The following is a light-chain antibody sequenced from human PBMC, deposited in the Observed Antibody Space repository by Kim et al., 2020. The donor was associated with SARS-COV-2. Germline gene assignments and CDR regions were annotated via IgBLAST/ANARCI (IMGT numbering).Light chain of an antibody. CDR1: SPNIGAGYD. J-gene: IGLJ1*01. CDR2: GNS. CDR3: QSYDSSLSGSGV. Sequence: VTISCPGSSPNIGAGYDVHWYQQLPGPAPKLLIYGNSNRPSGVPDRFSGSKSGTSASLAITGLQAEDEADYYCQSYDSSLSGSGVFGTGTKVTVL. V-gene: IGLV1-40*01.